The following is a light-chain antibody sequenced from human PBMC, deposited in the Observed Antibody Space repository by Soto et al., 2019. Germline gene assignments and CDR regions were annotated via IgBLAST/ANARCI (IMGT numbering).Light chain of an antibody. CDR1: SSNIGTNY. CDR3: AAWDGSLSGWM. CDR2: GSN. J-gene: IGLJ3*02. Sequence: QSVLTQPPSASGTPGQRVTISWSGSSSNIGTNYVYWYQQFTGMAPKLLIDGSNQRPSGVPDRFSGFKSGTSASLAISGLRSDDEADYYCAAWDGSLSGWMFGGGTKVTVL. V-gene: IGLV1-47*02.